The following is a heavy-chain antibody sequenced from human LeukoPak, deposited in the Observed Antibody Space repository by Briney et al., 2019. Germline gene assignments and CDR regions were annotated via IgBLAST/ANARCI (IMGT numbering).Heavy chain of an antibody. V-gene: IGHV1-2*02. CDR1: GYTFTGYY. Sequence: ASVKVSCKASGYTFTGYYMHWVRQAPGQGLEWMGWINPNSGGTSRVTMTRDTSISTAYMELSRLRSDDTAVYYCARDSRPIFEWQQLGGDYWGQGTLVTVSS. D-gene: IGHD6-13*01. J-gene: IGHJ4*02. CDR2: INPNSGGT. CDR3: ARDSRPIFEWQQLGGDY.